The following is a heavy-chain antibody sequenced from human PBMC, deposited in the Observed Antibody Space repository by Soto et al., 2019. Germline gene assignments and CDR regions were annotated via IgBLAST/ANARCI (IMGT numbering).Heavy chain of an antibody. J-gene: IGHJ6*02. CDR1: GFTLSSCG. CDR2: IPYYRSDT. CDR3: AKDLLSVVPAAGSSRHFIYGMVD. D-gene: IGHD2-2*01. Sequence: WGSLRFSCAACGFTLSSCGMHWLRKAPGKGLEWVAVIPYYRSDTYYADSVNARFTISRDKSKNTLYLPMNSLRAEDTAVYYSAKDLLSVVPAAGSSRHFIYGMVDGRQGPTDTISS. V-gene: IGHV3-30*18.